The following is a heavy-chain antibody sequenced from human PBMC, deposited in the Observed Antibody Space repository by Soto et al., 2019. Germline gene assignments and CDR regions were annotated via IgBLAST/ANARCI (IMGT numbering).Heavy chain of an antibody. V-gene: IGHV1-18*01. CDR2: ISAYNGNT. CDR1: GYTFTSYG. Sequence: ASVKVSCKASGYTFTSYGISWVRQAPGQGLEWMGWISAYNGNTNYAQKLQGRVTMTTYTSTSTAYMELRSLRSDDTAVFYCARVESGKGFGDWFDPWGQGTLVTVSS. D-gene: IGHD3-16*01. CDR3: ARVESGKGFGDWFDP. J-gene: IGHJ5*02.